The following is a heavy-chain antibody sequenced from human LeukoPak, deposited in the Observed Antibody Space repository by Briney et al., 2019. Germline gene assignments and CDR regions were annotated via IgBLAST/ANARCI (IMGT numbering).Heavy chain of an antibody. CDR2: IYTSGST. Sequence: SETLSLTCTVSGYSISSGYYWGWIRQPPGKGLEWIGSIYTSGSTNYNPSLKSRVTISVDTSKNQFSLKLSSVTAADTAVYYCARDLDYNDAFDIWGQGTMVTVSS. CDR3: ARDLDYNDAFDI. CDR1: GYSISSGYY. J-gene: IGHJ3*02. D-gene: IGHD1-1*01. V-gene: IGHV4-38-2*02.